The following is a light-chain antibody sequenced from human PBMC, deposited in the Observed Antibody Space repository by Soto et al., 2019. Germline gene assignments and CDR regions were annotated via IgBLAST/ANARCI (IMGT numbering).Light chain of an antibody. Sequence: DIQLTQSPSSVSASVVYSVTITCQASQDISNYLNWHQQKPGKAPKALIHDASNLATGVPSRFSGSGSGTDFTFTINSLQPEDIGTYYCQQYENLPSFGGGTKVDIK. CDR3: QQYENLPS. CDR2: DAS. J-gene: IGKJ4*01. CDR1: QDISNY. V-gene: IGKV1-33*01.